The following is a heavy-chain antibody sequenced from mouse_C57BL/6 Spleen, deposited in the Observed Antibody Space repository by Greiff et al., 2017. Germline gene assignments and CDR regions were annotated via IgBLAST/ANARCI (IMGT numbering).Heavy chain of an antibody. CDR3: ARSLYYYGSSPLDY. CDR1: GYTFTDYY. Sequence: VQLQQSGPELVKPGASVKISCKASGYTFTDYYMNWVKQSHGKSLEWIGDINPNNGGTSYHQKFKGKATLTVDKSSSTAYMELRSLTSEDSAVDYCARSLYYYGSSPLDYWGQGTTLTVSS. CDR2: INPNNGGT. D-gene: IGHD1-1*01. V-gene: IGHV1-26*01. J-gene: IGHJ2*01.